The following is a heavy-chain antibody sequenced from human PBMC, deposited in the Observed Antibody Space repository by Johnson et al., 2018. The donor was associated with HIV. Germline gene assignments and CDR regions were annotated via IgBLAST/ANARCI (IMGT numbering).Heavy chain of an antibody. CDR1: GFTFDDYD. D-gene: IGHD1-26*01. V-gene: IGHV3-20*04. CDR3: ASEAKHHVGANRVSSFDI. CDR2: INWNGGST. J-gene: IGHJ3*02. Sequence: VQLVESGGYVVRPGGSLRLSCAASGFTFDDYDMTWVRQAPGKGLEWVAGINWNGGSTGYADSVKGRFTISRDNAKKSLCLQMNTLRAEDTALYYCASEAKHHVGANRVSSFDIWGQGTMVTVSA.